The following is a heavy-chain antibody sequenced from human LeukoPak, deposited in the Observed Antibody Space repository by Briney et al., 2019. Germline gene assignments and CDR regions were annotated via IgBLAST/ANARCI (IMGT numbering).Heavy chain of an antibody. Sequence: SETLSLTCTVSGGSISSRTYYWGWIRQPPGKGLEWSGSIYYSGSTYYNPSLKSRVTISVDTSKNQFSLKLSSVTAADTAVYYCARRARGAKFGSGAFDIWGQGTMVTVSS. CDR3: ARRARGAKFGSGAFDI. D-gene: IGHD3-10*01. CDR2: IYYSGST. V-gene: IGHV4-39*01. J-gene: IGHJ3*02. CDR1: GGSISSRTYY.